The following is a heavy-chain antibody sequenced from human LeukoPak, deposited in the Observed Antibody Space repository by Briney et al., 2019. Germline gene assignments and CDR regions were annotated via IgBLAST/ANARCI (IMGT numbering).Heavy chain of an antibody. J-gene: IGHJ3*02. CDR1: GYTFTNYY. V-gene: IGHV1-46*01. Sequence: ASVKVSCKASGYTFTNYYIHWVRQAPGQGLEWMGIINPGGRSTSYAQKFQGRVTMTRDTSTSTVYMELSSLISDDTAVYYCAREWSGAFDIWGQGTMVTVSS. CDR2: INPGGRST. CDR3: AREWSGAFDI. D-gene: IGHD3-3*01.